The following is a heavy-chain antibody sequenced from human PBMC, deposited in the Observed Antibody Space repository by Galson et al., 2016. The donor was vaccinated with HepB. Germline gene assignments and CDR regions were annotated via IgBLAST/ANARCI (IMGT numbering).Heavy chain of an antibody. V-gene: IGHV3-30*03. J-gene: IGHJ4*02. Sequence: SLRLSCAASGFTFSTYGMHWVRQAPGKGLEWVAVISYDGDTKYHADSVKGRFIISRDNSKNTLYLQMHRLGFEDTAVYYCASDPRQWQRGYNYGFEYWGQGTLVSVSS. D-gene: IGHD5-18*01. CDR1: GFTFSTYG. CDR3: ASDPRQWQRGYNYGFEY. CDR2: ISYDGDTK.